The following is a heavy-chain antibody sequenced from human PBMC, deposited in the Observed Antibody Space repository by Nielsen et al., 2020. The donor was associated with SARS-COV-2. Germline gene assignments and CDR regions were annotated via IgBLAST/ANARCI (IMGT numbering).Heavy chain of an antibody. CDR1: GGSISSSNW. V-gene: IGHV4-4*02. D-gene: IGHD3-10*01. CDR2: IYHSGST. Sequence: SETLSLTCAVSGGSISSSNWWSWVRQPPGKGLAWIGEIYHSGSTNYNPSLKSRVTISVDKSKNQFSLKLSSVTAADTAVYYCARLTMVRDYYYYYYMDVWGKGTTVTVSS. CDR3: ARLTMVRDYYYYYYMDV. J-gene: IGHJ6*03.